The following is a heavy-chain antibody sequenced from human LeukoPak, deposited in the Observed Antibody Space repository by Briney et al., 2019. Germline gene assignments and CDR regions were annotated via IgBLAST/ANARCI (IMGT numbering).Heavy chain of an antibody. D-gene: IGHD3-22*01. CDR1: GYSFTSYW. J-gene: IGHJ3*02. CDR2: IYPGDSDT. V-gene: IGHV5-51*01. Sequence: GESLKISCKGSGYSFTSYWIGWVRQMPGKGLEWMGIIYPGDSDTRYSPSFQGQVTISADKSISTAYLQWSSLKASDTAMYYCARQEYYYDSSGYVFDIWGQGTMVTVSS. CDR3: ARQEYYYDSSGYVFDI.